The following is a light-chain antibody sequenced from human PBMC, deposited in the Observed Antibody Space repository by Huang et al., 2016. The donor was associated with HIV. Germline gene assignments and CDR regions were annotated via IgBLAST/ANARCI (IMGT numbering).Light chain of an antibody. J-gene: IGKJ1*01. Sequence: EVVMTQSPATLSVSQGERATLSCRASPSVSSNLAWYQQPPGQAPRLLSYGASTRATGIPARFSGSGSGTEFTLTISSLQSEDFAVYYCQQYNNWPWTFGQGTKVEIK. V-gene: IGKV3-15*01. CDR3: QQYNNWPWT. CDR2: GAS. CDR1: PSVSSN.